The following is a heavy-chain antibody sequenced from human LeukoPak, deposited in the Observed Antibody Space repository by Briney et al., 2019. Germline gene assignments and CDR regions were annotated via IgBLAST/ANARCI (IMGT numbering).Heavy chain of an antibody. Sequence: SETLSLTCAVYGGSFSGYYWSWIRQPPGKGLEWSGEINHSGSTNYNPSLKSRVTISVDTSKNQFSLKLSSVTAADTAVYYCARAPLIAARPSGKYYYYYYMDVWGKGTTVTVSS. D-gene: IGHD6-6*01. CDR3: ARAPLIAARPSGKYYYYYYMDV. V-gene: IGHV4-34*01. J-gene: IGHJ6*03. CDR1: GGSFSGYY. CDR2: INHSGST.